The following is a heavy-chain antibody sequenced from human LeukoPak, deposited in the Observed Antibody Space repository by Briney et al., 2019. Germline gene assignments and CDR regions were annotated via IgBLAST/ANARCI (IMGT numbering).Heavy chain of an antibody. J-gene: IGHJ4*02. Sequence: ASVKVSCKASGYTVTGHYLHWVRQAPGQGLEWMGWINPNSGVTNYAQKFQGRVTMTRDTSINTACMELHSLTSDDTAMYYCAKDAYSGFSSSYNMDSWGQGTLVTVSS. CDR2: INPNSGVT. D-gene: IGHD5-18*01. CDR1: GYTVTGHY. V-gene: IGHV1-2*02. CDR3: AKDAYSGFSSSYNMDS.